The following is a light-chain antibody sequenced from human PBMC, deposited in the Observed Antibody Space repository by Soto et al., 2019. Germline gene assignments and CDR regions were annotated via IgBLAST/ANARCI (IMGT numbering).Light chain of an antibody. Sequence: DIQMTQYPSTLSSSIGDRVTITCRASQNINNWIAWYQQKPGKAPKFLIYDASTLESGVPSRFSGSGVGTEFSLTISSLQPEDVGSYYCQQMRTFGQGTKVDIK. CDR2: DAS. V-gene: IGKV1-5*01. CDR1: QNINNW. CDR3: QQMRT. J-gene: IGKJ1*01.